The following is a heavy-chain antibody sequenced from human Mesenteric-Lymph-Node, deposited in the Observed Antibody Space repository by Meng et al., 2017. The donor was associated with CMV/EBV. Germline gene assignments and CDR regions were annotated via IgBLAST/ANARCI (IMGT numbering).Heavy chain of an antibody. D-gene: IGHD6-19*01. CDR3: AKSNAYSSGWSFDY. CDR2: IRYDGSNK. V-gene: IGHV3-30*02. CDR1: GFTFSSYG. J-gene: IGHJ4*02. Sequence: GESLKISCAASGFTFSSYGMHWVRQAPGKGLEWVAFIRYDGSNKYYADSVKGRFTISRDNSKNTLYLQMNSLRAEDTAVYYCAKSNAYSSGWSFDYWGQGTLVTVSS.